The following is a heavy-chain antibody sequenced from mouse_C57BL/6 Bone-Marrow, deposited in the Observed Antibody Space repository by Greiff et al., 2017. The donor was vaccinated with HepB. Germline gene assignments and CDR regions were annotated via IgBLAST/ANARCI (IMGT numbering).Heavy chain of an antibody. D-gene: IGHD1-1*01. V-gene: IGHV14-4*01. CDR3: TTEGSRLWYFDV. CDR1: GFNIKDDY. CDR2: IDPENGDT. J-gene: IGHJ1*03. Sequence: VQLQQSGAELVRPGASVKLSCTASGFNIKDDYMHWVKQRPEQGLEWIGWIDPENGDTEYASKFQGKATITADTSSNTAYLQLSSLTSEDTAVYYCTTEGSRLWYFDVWGTGTTVTVSS.